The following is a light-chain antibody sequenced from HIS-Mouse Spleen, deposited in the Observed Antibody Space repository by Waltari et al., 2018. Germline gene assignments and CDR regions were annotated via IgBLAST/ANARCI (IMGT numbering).Light chain of an antibody. V-gene: IGLV3-10*01. CDR2: EDS. J-gene: IGLJ2*01. CDR3: YSTDSSGNHRV. CDR1: ALPKNY. Sequence: SYELTQPPSVSVSPGQTARIPCSGDALPKNYAYWYQQKSGQDPVLVIHEDSKRPSGIPERFAGSSSGTMATLTISGAQVEDEADYYCYSTDSSGNHRVFGGGTKLTVL.